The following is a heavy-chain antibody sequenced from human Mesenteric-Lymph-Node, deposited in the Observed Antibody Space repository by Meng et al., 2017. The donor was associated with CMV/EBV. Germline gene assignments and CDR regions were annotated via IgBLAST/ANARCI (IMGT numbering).Heavy chain of an antibody. CDR1: GGTFSSYA. CDR2: IIPIFGTA. D-gene: IGHD3-3*01. CDR3: ARGRYYDFWSGYYTFGGYYGMDV. V-gene: IGHV1-69*05. Sequence: SVKVSCKASGGTFSSYAIGWVRQAPGQGLEWMGGIIPIFGTANYAQKFQGRVTITTDESTSTAYMELSSLRSEDTAVYYCARGRYYDFWSGYYTFGGYYGMDVWGQGTTVTVSS. J-gene: IGHJ6*02.